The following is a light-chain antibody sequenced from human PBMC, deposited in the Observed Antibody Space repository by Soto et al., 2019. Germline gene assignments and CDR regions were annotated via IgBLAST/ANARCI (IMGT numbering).Light chain of an antibody. CDR3: SSYTTSITRVI. Sequence: QSALTQPASVSGSPGQSITISCTGTSSDVGGYNLVSWYQQHPGKAPKLLIYEVSNRPSGVSNRFSGSKSGNTASLTISGLQAEDEADYYCSSYTTSITRVIFGGGTKLTVL. J-gene: IGLJ2*01. CDR1: SSDVGGYNL. CDR2: EVS. V-gene: IGLV2-14*01.